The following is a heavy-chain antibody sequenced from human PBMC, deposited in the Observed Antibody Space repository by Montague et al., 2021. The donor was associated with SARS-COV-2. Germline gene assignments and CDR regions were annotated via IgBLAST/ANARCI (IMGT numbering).Heavy chain of an antibody. D-gene: IGHD2-2*03. CDR1: GVSFSDYH. J-gene: IGHJ4*02. Sequence: SETLSLTCAVYGVSFSDYHWSWIRQPPGGGLEWIGRINHGGSTKYNPSLKSRVTISIDTSKNQFSLKLSSVTAADTAVYYCARGTPGYWGQGTLVTVSS. CDR3: ARGTPGY. CDR2: INHGGST. V-gene: IGHV4-34*01.